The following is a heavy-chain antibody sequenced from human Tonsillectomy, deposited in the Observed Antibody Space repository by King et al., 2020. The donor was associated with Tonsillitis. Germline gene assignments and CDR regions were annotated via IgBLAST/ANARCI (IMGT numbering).Heavy chain of an antibody. CDR3: ARVAARHAPFDY. J-gene: IGHJ4*02. Sequence: VQLVESGGGLVKPGGSLRLSCAASVFTFSAYYMSWIRPAPGKGLEWVSYISSIGSYTNYADSVKGRFTFSRDNAKNSLYLQMNSLKAEDTAVYYSARVAARHAPFDYWGQGTLVTVSS. V-gene: IGHV3-11*05. D-gene: IGHD6-6*01. CDR2: ISSIGSYT. CDR1: VFTFSAYY.